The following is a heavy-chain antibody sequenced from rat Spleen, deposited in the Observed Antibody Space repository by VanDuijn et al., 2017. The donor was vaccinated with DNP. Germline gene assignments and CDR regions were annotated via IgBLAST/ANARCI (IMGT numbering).Heavy chain of an antibody. V-gene: IGHV5-20*01. CDR1: GFTFSDYY. Sequence: EVLLVESDGGLVQPGRSLKLSCAVSGFTFSDYYMAWVRQAPAKGLEWVATISYNGGTPYYRDSVKGRFTISRDNAQSTLYLQMDSLRSEDTATYYCTRENNSPLAYWGQGTLVTVSS. CDR3: TRENNSPLAY. CDR2: ISYNGGTP. J-gene: IGHJ3*01. D-gene: IGHD4-3*01.